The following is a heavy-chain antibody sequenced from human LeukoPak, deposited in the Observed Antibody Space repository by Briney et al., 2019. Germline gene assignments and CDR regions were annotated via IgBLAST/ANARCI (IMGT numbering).Heavy chain of an antibody. CDR2: INPNSGGT. CDR3: ARAKGAVDHNWFDP. Sequence: ASVKVSCKASGYTFTGYYMHWVRQAPGQGLEWMGRINPNSGGTNYAQKFQGRVTMTRDTSISSAYMELSRLRSDDTAVYYCARAKGAVDHNWFDPWGQGTLVTVSS. CDR1: GYTFTGYY. J-gene: IGHJ5*02. D-gene: IGHD6-19*01. V-gene: IGHV1-2*06.